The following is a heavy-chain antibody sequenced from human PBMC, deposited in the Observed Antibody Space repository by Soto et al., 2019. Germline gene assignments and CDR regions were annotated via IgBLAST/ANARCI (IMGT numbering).Heavy chain of an antibody. CDR3: ARGRVYYGDDY. J-gene: IGHJ4*02. V-gene: IGHV4-34*01. CDR1: GGSFSGYY. D-gene: IGHD4-17*01. CDR2: INHSGST. Sequence: WETLSLTCAVYGGSFSGYYWSWIRQPPGKGLEWIGEINHSGSTNYNPSLKSRVTISVDTSKNQFSLKLSSVTAADTAVYYCARGRVYYGDDYWGQGTLVTVSS.